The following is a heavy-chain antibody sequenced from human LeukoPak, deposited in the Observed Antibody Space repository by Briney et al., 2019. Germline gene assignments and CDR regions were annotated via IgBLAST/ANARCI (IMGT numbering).Heavy chain of an antibody. J-gene: IGHJ4*02. Sequence: ASVNVSCKASGYTFTSYDINWVRQATGQGLEWLGWMNPNSGNTGYAQKFQGRVTMTRNTSISTAYMELSSLRSEDTAVYYCARAPWDSSGYYGEDYWGQGTLVTVSS. CDR3: ARAPWDSSGYYGEDY. CDR1: GYTFTSYD. CDR2: MNPNSGNT. V-gene: IGHV1-8*01. D-gene: IGHD3-22*01.